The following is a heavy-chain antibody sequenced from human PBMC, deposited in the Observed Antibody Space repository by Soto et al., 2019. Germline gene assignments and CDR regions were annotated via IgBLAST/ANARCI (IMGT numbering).Heavy chain of an antibody. CDR3: ARDYGGGDY. J-gene: IGHJ4*02. Sequence: QVQLVESGGGVVQPGRSLRLSCAASGFTFSSYAMHWVRQAPGKGLEWVAVISYDGSNKYYADSVKGRFTISRDNSKNTLYLQMNSLRAEDTAVYYCARDYGGGDYWGQGTLVTVSS. V-gene: IGHV3-30-3*01. CDR1: GFTFSSYA. CDR2: ISYDGSNK. D-gene: IGHD3-10*01.